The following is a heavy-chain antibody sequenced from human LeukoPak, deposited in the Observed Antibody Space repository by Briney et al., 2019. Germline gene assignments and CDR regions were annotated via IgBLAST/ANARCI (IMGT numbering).Heavy chain of an antibody. V-gene: IGHV1-8*01. CDR3: VRPRFIPYYYGMDV. CDR2: MNPNSGNT. D-gene: IGHD3-10*01. CDR1: GYTFTSYD. Sequence: ASVKVSCKASGYTFTSYDINWVRQATGQGLEWMGWMNPNSGNTGYAQKFQGRVTMTRNTSISTAYMELSSLRSEDTAVYYCVRPRFIPYYYGMDVWGQGTTVTVSS. J-gene: IGHJ6*02.